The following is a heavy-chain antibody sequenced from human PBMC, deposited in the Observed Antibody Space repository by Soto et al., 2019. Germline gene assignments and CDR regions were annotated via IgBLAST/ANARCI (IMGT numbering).Heavy chain of an antibody. J-gene: IGHJ4*02. D-gene: IGHD2-2*01. CDR2: IYYSGST. V-gene: IGHV4-59*08. CDR3: ARHIVVPAAYFDY. CDR1: GGSISSYY. Sequence: SETLSLTCTVSGGSISSYYWSWIRQPPGKGLEWIGYIYYSGSTNYNPSLKSRVTISVDTSKNQFSLKLSSLTAADTAVYYCARHIVVPAAYFDYWGQGTLVTVSS.